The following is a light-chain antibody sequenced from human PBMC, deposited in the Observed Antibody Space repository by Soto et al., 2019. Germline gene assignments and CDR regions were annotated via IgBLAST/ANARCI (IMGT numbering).Light chain of an antibody. V-gene: IGLV1-44*01. CDR3: AAWDDSLDGWV. CDR2: SNN. J-gene: IGLJ3*02. Sequence: QPVLTQPPSASGTPGQRVTISCSGSSSNIGRNTVNWYQQLPGTAPKLVIYSNNQRPSGVPDRVSGSKSGTSASLAISGLQSEDEEDYYCAAWDDSLDGWVFGGGTKLTVL. CDR1: SSNIGRNT.